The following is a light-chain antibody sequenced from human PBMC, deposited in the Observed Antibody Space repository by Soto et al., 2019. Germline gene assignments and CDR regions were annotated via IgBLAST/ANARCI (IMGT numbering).Light chain of an antibody. J-gene: IGLJ2*01. CDR1: SSDVGSDNP. Sequence: QSALTQPASVSGSPGQSITISCTGTSSDVGSDNPVSWYQQHPGKAPKVVIYEDNKRPSGVSSRFSGSKSGNTASLTISGLQAEDEAGYYCCSFLSGNTLFGGGTKLTVL. V-gene: IGLV2-23*01. CDR2: EDN. CDR3: CSFLSGNTL.